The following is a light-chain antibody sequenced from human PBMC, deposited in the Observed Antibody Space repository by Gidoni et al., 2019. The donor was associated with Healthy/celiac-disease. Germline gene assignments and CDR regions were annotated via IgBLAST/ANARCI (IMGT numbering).Light chain of an antibody. Sequence: DIQTTQYLSSLSASVGDRVTITCQASQDIRNNLNWYQQKQGKAPKPLIYDASNLETGVPSRFSGSGSGTDFTFTISSLQPEDIATYYCQRYDNLLSLTFGGGTKVEIK. CDR1: QDIRNN. J-gene: IGKJ4*01. V-gene: IGKV1-33*01. CDR3: QRYDNLLSLT. CDR2: DAS.